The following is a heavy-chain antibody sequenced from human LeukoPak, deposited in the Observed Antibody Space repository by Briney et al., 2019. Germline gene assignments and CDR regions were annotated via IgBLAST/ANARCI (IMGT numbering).Heavy chain of an antibody. CDR2: IHYSGS. CDR1: GGSITSSSYY. J-gene: IGHJ4*02. Sequence: SETLSLTCTVSGGSITSSSYYWGWIRQPPGKGLEWVGTIHYSGSNYNPSLKRRVTISVDTSKNQFSLKLSSVTTADTAVYFCARYYCPNGVCSGFDHWGQGTLVTVSS. CDR3: ARYYCPNGVCSGFDH. D-gene: IGHD2-8*01. V-gene: IGHV4-39*07.